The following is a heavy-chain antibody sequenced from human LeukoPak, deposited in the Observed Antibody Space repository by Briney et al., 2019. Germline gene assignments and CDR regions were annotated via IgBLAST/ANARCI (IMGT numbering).Heavy chain of an antibody. CDR1: GFTFSSYG. J-gene: IGHJ4*02. CDR3: ARLREIPVFGVVTKSTSYFDY. CDR2: IKQDRSEK. Sequence: GGSLRLSCAASGFTFSSYGIHWVRQAPGKGLELVANIKQDRSEKYYVDSVKGRFTISRDNAKNSLYLQMNSLRAEDTAVYYCARLREIPVFGVVTKSTSYFDYWGQGTLVTVSS. D-gene: IGHD3-3*01. V-gene: IGHV3-7*01.